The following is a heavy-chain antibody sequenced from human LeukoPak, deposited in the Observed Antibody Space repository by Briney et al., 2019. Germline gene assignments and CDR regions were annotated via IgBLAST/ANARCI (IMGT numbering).Heavy chain of an antibody. CDR3: ARVSVTLFGAVIILNAFDV. Sequence: ASVKVSCKASGYTFTSYGISWVRQAPGQGLEWMGWISAYNGNTNYAQKFQGRVTMTRDTSISTAYMELSRLRSDDTAVYYCARVSVTLFGAVIILNAFDVWGQGTMVTVSS. CDR2: ISAYNGNT. D-gene: IGHD3-3*01. J-gene: IGHJ3*01. V-gene: IGHV1-18*01. CDR1: GYTFTSYG.